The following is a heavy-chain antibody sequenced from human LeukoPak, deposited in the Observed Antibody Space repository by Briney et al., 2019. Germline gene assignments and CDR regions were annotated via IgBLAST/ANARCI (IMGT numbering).Heavy chain of an antibody. D-gene: IGHD5-18*01. CDR3: ARDGYSYGSGYYMDV. Sequence: ASVKVSCKASGYTFTSYYMHWVRQAPGQGLEWMGIINPSGGSTSYAQKFQGRVTMTRDMSTSTVYMELSSPRSEDTAVYYCARDGYSYGSGYYMDVWGKGTTVTVSS. V-gene: IGHV1-46*01. J-gene: IGHJ6*03. CDR1: GYTFTSYY. CDR2: INPSGGST.